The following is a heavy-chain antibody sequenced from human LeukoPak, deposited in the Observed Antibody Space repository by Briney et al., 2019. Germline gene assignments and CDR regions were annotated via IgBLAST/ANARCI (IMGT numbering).Heavy chain of an antibody. Sequence: ASVKVSCKASGYTFTSYYMHWVRQAPGQGLEWMGIINPSGGSTSYAQKFQGRVTMTRDTSISTAYMELSRLRSDDTAVYYCASEATAAWGQGTLVTVSS. CDR3: ASEATAA. CDR1: GYTFTSYY. V-gene: IGHV1-46*01. CDR2: INPSGGST. J-gene: IGHJ5*02. D-gene: IGHD2-21*02.